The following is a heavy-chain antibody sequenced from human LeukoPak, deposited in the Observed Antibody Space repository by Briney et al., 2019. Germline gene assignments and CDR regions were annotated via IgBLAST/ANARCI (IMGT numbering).Heavy chain of an antibody. D-gene: IGHD4-23*01. J-gene: IGHJ3*02. Sequence: GGSLRLSCAASGFTFSSYGMHWVRQAPGKGLEWVAVIWYDGSNKYYADSVKGRFTISRDNSKNTLYLQMNSLRAEDTAVYYCARDTHDYGDNDAFDIWGQGTMVTVSS. CDR1: GFTFSSYG. CDR2: IWYDGSNK. V-gene: IGHV3-33*01. CDR3: ARDTHDYGDNDAFDI.